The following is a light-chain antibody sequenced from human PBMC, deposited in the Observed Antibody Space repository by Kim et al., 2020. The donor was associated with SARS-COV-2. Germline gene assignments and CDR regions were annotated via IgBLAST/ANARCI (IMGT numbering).Light chain of an antibody. J-gene: IGLJ1*01. CDR1: NIGSKS. Sequence: SYELTQPPSVSVAPGKTARITCGGNNIGSKSVHWYQQKPGQAPVLVIYYDSDRPSGIPERFSGSNSGNTATLTISRVEAGDEADYYCRVWDSSSDRLYVF. CDR2: YDS. CDR3: RVWDSSSDRLYV. V-gene: IGLV3-21*04.